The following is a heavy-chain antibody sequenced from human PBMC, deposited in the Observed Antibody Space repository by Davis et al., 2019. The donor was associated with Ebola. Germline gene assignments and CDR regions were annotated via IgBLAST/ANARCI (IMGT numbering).Heavy chain of an antibody. CDR1: GFTFDDYG. V-gene: IGHV3-20*04. D-gene: IGHD2-8*01. CDR2: INWNGGST. CDR3: GRGMLSFDY. J-gene: IGHJ4*02. Sequence: PGGSLRLSCATSGFTFDDYGMSWVRQAPGKGLEWVSAINWNGGSTTYADSVKGRFTISRDNAKNSLYLQMNSLRAEDTALYYCGRGMLSFDYWGQGTLVTVSS.